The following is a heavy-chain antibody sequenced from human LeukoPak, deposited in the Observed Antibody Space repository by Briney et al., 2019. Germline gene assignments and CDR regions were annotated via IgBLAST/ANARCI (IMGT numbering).Heavy chain of an antibody. CDR2: INHSGST. CDR1: SGSFSGYY. D-gene: IGHD3-10*01. V-gene: IGHV4-34*01. CDR3: ARGGRWFGESYYFDY. Sequence: SETLSLTCSVYSGSFSGYYWSWIRQPPGKGLEWIGEINHSGSTNYNPSLKSRVTISVDTSKNQFSLKLSSVTAADTAVYYCARGGRWFGESYYFDYWGQGTLVTVSS. J-gene: IGHJ4*02.